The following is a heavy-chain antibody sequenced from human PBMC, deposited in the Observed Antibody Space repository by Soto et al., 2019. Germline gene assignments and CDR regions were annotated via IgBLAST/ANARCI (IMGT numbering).Heavy chain of an antibody. CDR3: AREVGYDDSSGYDY. CDR2: ISYDGSNK. Sequence: QVQLVESGGGVVQPGRSLRLSCAASGFTFSSYALHWVRQAPGKGLEWVAVISYDGSNKYYADSVKGRFTISRDNSKNTLYLQMNSLRAEDTAVYYCAREVGYDDSSGYDYWGQGTLVTVSS. D-gene: IGHD3-22*01. V-gene: IGHV3-30-3*01. CDR1: GFTFSSYA. J-gene: IGHJ4*02.